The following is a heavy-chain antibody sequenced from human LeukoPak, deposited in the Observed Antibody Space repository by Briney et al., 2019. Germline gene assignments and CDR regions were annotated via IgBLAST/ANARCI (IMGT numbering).Heavy chain of an antibody. CDR3: AATEWELLRPFDY. CDR1: GGSISSSSHY. D-gene: IGHD1-26*01. Sequence: SETLSLTCTVSGGSISSSSHYWGWISQPPGRGLEWIGSIYYSGSTYYNPSLKSRVTISVDTSKNQFSLKLSSVTAADTAVYYCAATEWELLRPFDYWGQGTLVTVSS. J-gene: IGHJ4*02. CDR2: IYYSGST. V-gene: IGHV4-39*01.